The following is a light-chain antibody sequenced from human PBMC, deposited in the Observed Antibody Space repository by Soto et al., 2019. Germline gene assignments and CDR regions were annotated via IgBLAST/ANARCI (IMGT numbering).Light chain of an antibody. CDR1: QSITAW. V-gene: IGKV1-39*01. CDR3: QQSYSTPPIT. Sequence: DIQRTQSPSTVSAYVGDSVTITCRASQSITAWLAWYQPRPGKAHKLLIYAASSLQSGVPSRFSGSGSGTDFTLTISSLQPQDFATYYCQQSYSTPPITFGQGTRREIK. CDR2: AAS. J-gene: IGKJ5*01.